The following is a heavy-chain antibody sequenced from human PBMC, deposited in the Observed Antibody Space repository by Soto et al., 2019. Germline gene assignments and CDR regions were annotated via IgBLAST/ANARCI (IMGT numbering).Heavy chain of an antibody. CDR1: GFTFSDYY. Sequence: GGSLRLSCAASGFTFSDYYMSWIRQAPGKGLEWVSYISSSSSYTNYADSVKGRFTISRDNAKNSLYLQMNSLRAEDTAVYYCARDIVVVPAARFDYYGMDVWGQGTTVTVSS. D-gene: IGHD2-2*01. J-gene: IGHJ6*02. CDR2: ISSSSSYT. CDR3: ARDIVVVPAARFDYYGMDV. V-gene: IGHV3-11*06.